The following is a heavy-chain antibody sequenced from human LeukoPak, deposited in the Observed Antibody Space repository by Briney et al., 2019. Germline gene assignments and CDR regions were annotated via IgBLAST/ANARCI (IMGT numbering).Heavy chain of an antibody. Sequence: SGPTLVNPTQPLTLTCTFSGFSLSTSGMCVSWIRQPPGKALEWLALIDWDDDKYYSTSLKTRLTISKDTSKNQVVLTMTNMDPVDTATYYCARVAYCGGDCYFDYWGQGTLVTVSS. CDR1: GFSLSTSGMC. CDR3: ARVAYCGGDCYFDY. J-gene: IGHJ4*02. CDR2: IDWDDDK. V-gene: IGHV2-70*01. D-gene: IGHD2-21*02.